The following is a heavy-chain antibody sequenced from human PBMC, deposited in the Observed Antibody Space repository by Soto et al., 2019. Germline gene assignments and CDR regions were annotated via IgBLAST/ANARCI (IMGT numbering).Heavy chain of an antibody. CDR3: AKDSAYSSGWYEDYFDY. CDR1: GFAFSSYA. J-gene: IGHJ4*02. CDR2: ISGSTSGT. D-gene: IGHD6-19*01. Sequence: PGGSLRLSCAASGFAFSSYAMSWVRQAPGKGLEWVSSISGSTSGTYYADAVKGRFTISRDNSKNTLYLQMNSLRAEDTAVYYCAKDSAYSSGWYEDYFDYRGQGTLVTVSS. V-gene: IGHV3-23*01.